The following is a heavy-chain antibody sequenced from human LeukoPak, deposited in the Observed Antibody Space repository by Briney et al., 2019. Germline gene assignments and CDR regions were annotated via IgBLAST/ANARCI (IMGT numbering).Heavy chain of an antibody. CDR1: GGSISSGGYY. D-gene: IGHD5-24*01. V-gene: IGHV4-31*03. Sequence: SETLSLTCTVSGGSISSGGYYWSWIRQHPGKGLEWIGYIYYSGSTYYNPSLKSRVTISVDTSKNQFSVKLSSVTAADTAVYYCARVSVRDGYNYDIDYWGQGTLVTVSS. J-gene: IGHJ4*02. CDR2: IYYSGST. CDR3: ARVSVRDGYNYDIDY.